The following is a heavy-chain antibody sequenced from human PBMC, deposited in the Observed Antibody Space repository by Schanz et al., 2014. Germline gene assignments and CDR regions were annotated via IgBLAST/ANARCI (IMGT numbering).Heavy chain of an antibody. D-gene: IGHD4-17*01. CDR2: IIPILGIA. CDR1: GGTFSSYT. J-gene: IGHJ4*02. V-gene: IGHV1-69*02. CDR3: ARTIAYGGSSGYFDY. Sequence: QVQLMQSGAEVKKPGSSVKVSCKASGGTFSSYTISWVRQAPGQGLEWMGRIIPILGIANYAQKFQGRVTITADRSTSTAYMELNSLRSEDTAVYYCARTIAYGGSSGYFDYWGQGTLVTVSS.